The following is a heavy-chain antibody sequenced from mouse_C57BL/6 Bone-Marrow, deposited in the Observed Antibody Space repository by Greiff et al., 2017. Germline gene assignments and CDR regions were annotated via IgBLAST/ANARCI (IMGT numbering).Heavy chain of an antibody. CDR1: GYTFTNYW. V-gene: IGHV1-64*01. Sequence: VQLQQSGAELVKPGASVKLSCKASGYTFTNYWMHWVKQRPGQGLEWIGMMHPNGGSPDYNEKLKSEATLSVDKSSRTAYMELSSLTSEDSAVDYCSRSYDYDDYTMDYWGQGTSVTVSS. CDR3: SRSYDYDDYTMDY. J-gene: IGHJ4*01. D-gene: IGHD2-4*01. CDR2: MHPNGGSP.